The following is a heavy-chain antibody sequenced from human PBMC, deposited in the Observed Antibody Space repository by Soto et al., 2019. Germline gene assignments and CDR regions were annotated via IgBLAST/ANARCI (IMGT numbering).Heavy chain of an antibody. CDR1: GGSISSYY. CDR2: IYYSGST. Sequence: PSETLSLTYTVSGGSISSYYWSCVRQPPGKGLEWIGYIYYSGSTNYNPSLKSRFTISVSTSKNQFSLKLSSVTAADTAVYYCARRYAGNFDYWGQGTLVTVSS. CDR3: ARRYAGNFDY. J-gene: IGHJ4*02. D-gene: IGHD2-8*01. V-gene: IGHV4-59*01.